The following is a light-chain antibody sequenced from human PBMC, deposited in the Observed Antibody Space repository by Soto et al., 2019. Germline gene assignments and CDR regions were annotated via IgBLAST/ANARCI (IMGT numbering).Light chain of an antibody. J-gene: IGKJ5*01. V-gene: IGKV3-20*01. CDR3: QQYGSAPQIP. Sequence: IVLPFSPATPSLSPGEIATLSCRAIQSVSSSYLAWYQQKPGQAPRLLIYGASSRATGIQDRFSGSGSGTDFTLTISRLEPEDFAVYYFQQYGSAPQIPFGQGTRLAIK. CDR2: GAS. CDR1: QSVSSSY.